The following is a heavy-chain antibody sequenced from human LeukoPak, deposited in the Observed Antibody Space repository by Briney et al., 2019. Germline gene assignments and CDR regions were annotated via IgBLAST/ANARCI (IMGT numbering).Heavy chain of an antibody. CDR2: INHSGST. D-gene: IGHD1-26*01. CDR3: ARAIEVGAMTPFDY. CDR1: GGSFSGYY. V-gene: IGHV4-34*01. J-gene: IGHJ4*02. Sequence: SETLSLTCAVYGGSFSGYYWSWIRQPPGKGLEWIGEINHSGSTNYNPSLKSRVTVSVDTSKNQFSPKLSSVTAADTAVYYCARAIEVGAMTPFDYWGQGTLVTVSS.